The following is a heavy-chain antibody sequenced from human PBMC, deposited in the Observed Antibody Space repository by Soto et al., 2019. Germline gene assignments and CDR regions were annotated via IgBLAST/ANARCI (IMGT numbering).Heavy chain of an antibody. V-gene: IGHV1-18*01. CDR3: ARARGRGVRTTFY. CDR2: ISAYNGET. J-gene: IGHJ4*02. CDR1: GSAFSNYG. D-gene: IGHD1-7*01. Sequence: DSVKVSCKASGSAFSNYGISWMRQVPGQGLEWMGWISAYNGETKYAQKFQGRVSMTTDTSTNTAYMELGSLRSDDTAVYYCARARGRGVRTTFYCGQATLLTLS.